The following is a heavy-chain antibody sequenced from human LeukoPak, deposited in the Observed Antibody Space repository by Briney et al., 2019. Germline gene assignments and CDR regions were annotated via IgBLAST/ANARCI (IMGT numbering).Heavy chain of an antibody. Sequence: GGSLRLSCAASGFTFSDYYMSWIRQARGKGLEWVSYISSSGRTIYYAGSVKGRFTISRDNANNSLYLQMNSLRAEDTAVYYCATPVYYDFWSGYNGMDVWGQRTTVTVSS. CDR3: ATPVYYDFWSGYNGMDV. V-gene: IGHV3-11*01. CDR1: GFTFSDYY. CDR2: ISSSGRTI. D-gene: IGHD3-3*01. J-gene: IGHJ6*02.